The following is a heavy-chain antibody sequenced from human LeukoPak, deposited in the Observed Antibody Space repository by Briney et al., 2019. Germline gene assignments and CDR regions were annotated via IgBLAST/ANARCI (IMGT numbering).Heavy chain of an antibody. J-gene: IGHJ3*02. CDR1: GGTFSSYA. D-gene: IGHD6-13*01. V-gene: IGHV1-69*05. CDR3: ARALQQLTYDAFDI. CDR2: IIPIFDTA. Sequence: ASVKVSCEASGGTFSSYAISWGRPAPGQGLEWMGGIIPIFDTANDAQKFQGRVTITTDESTSTAYMELSSLRSEDTAVYYCARALQQLTYDAFDIWGQGTMVTVSS.